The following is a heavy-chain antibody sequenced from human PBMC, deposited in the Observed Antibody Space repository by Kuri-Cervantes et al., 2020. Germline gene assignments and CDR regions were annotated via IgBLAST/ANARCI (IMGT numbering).Heavy chain of an antibody. Sequence: ASVKVSCKVSGYTLTELSMHWVRQAPGKGLEWMGGFDPEDGETIYAQKFQGRVTMTEDTSTDTAYMELSSLRSEDTAVYYCATALHDYIWGSYRPFDYWGQGTLVTVSS. J-gene: IGHJ4*02. CDR1: GYTLTELS. D-gene: IGHD3-16*02. V-gene: IGHV1-24*01. CDR3: ATALHDYIWGSYRPFDY. CDR2: FDPEDGET.